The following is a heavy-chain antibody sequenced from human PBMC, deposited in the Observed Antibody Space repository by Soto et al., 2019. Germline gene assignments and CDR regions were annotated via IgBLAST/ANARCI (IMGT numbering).Heavy chain of an antibody. Sequence: ASETLSLPCTGSGGSHRSYYWSLIRQPPGKGLEWIGYVYYSGSTNYSPPPKGRVTVSVDTSKSQFSPKLSSVTAADTAVYYCARDPVPWGQGTLVTVSS. D-gene: IGHD2-2*01. CDR2: VYYSGST. J-gene: IGHJ4*02. CDR3: ARDPVP. CDR1: GGSHRSYY. V-gene: IGHV4-59*01.